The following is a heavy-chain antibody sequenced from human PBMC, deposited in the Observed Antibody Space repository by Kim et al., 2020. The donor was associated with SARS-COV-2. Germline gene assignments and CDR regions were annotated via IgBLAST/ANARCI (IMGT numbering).Heavy chain of an antibody. J-gene: IGHJ4*02. V-gene: IGHV1-3*01. CDR2: INAGNGNT. Sequence: ASVKVSCKASGYTFTSYAMHWVRQAPGQRLEWMGWINAGNGNTKYSQKFQGRVTITRDTSASTAYMELSSLRSEDTAVYYCARDPESGGYYDSSDSDYWGQGTLVTVSS. D-gene: IGHD3-22*01. CDR3: ARDPESGGYYDSSDSDY. CDR1: GYTFTSYA.